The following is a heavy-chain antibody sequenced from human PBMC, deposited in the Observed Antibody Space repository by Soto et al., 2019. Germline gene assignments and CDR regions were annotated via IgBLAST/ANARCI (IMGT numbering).Heavy chain of an antibody. Sequence: ASVKVSCKVSGYTLTELSMHWVRQAPGKGLEWMGGFDPEDGETIYAQKFQGRVTMTRDTSISTAYMELSRLRSDDTAVYYCARDSAIVVGYYYYGMDVWGQGTTVTVS. J-gene: IGHJ6*02. V-gene: IGHV1-24*01. CDR2: FDPEDGET. CDR1: GYTLTELS. D-gene: IGHD2-15*01. CDR3: ARDSAIVVGYYYYGMDV.